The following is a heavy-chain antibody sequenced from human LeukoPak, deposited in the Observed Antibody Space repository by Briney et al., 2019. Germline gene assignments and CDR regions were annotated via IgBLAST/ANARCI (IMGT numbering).Heavy chain of an antibody. Sequence: GGSLRLSCAATGLTVSSNFMSWVRQAPGKGLEWVSVIYGGGSTYYADSVKGRFTISRDNAKNTLYLQMNSLRAEDTAVYYCARGKQWLVPDYWGQGTLVTVSS. CDR1: GLTVSSNF. CDR3: ARGKQWLVPDY. D-gene: IGHD6-19*01. V-gene: IGHV3-53*01. CDR2: IYGGGST. J-gene: IGHJ4*02.